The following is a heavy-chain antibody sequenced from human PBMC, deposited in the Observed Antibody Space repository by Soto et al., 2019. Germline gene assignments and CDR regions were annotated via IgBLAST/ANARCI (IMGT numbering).Heavy chain of an antibody. CDR3: ARESHDILTGPPWVWYFDL. D-gene: IGHD3-9*01. CDR2: INDRGSI. CDR1: AGSFSGYY. Sequence: QVQIQQWGAGPLRPLETLSLTCGVSAGSFSGYYWAWIRQPPGKGLEWIGEINDRGSINYNPSLKSRVIISLDTSKNHYSLNLRSVTAADTAVYYGARESHDILTGPPWVWYFDLWGRGTLVTVSS. J-gene: IGHJ2*01. V-gene: IGHV4-34*02.